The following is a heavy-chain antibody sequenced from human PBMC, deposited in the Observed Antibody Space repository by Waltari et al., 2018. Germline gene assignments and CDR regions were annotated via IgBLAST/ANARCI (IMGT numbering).Heavy chain of an antibody. CDR2: IYGGVGST. Sequence: EVQLLESGGGLVQPGGSLRLSCAASGFTFSSYAMSWVRQAPGKGLAWVSVIYGGVGSTHYADSVKGRFTISRDNSKNTLYLQMNSLRAEDTAVYYCASGGEQPLFSYWGQGTLVTVSS. D-gene: IGHD2-21*01. CDR1: GFTFSSYA. CDR3: ASGGEQPLFSY. V-gene: IGHV3-23*03. J-gene: IGHJ4*02.